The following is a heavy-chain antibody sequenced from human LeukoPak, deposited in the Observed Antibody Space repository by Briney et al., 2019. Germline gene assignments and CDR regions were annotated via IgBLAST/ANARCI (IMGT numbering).Heavy chain of an antibody. Sequence: SETLSLTCAGYGGSFSGYYWSWIRQPPGKGLEWIGEINHSGSTNYNPSLKSRVTISVDTSKNQFSLKLSSVTAADTAVYYCARGAGTYSRPGYWGQGTLVTVSS. V-gene: IGHV4-34*01. CDR3: ARGAGTYSRPGY. D-gene: IGHD1-1*01. CDR2: INHSGST. J-gene: IGHJ4*02. CDR1: GGSFSGYY.